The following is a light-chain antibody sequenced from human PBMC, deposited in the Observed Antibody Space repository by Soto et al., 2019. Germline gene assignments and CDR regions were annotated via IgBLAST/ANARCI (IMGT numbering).Light chain of an antibody. J-gene: IGKJ3*01. V-gene: IGKV3-20*01. CDR1: QSVYVN. CDR2: GAS. Sequence: EIVLTQSPGTLSMSPGEGATLSCRASQSVYVNLAWYQQKPGQSPRLLIYGASTRATDIPDRFSGSGSDTDVALTISRLESEDFAVYYCQQYSGSPFTFGHGTKVNIK. CDR3: QQYSGSPFT.